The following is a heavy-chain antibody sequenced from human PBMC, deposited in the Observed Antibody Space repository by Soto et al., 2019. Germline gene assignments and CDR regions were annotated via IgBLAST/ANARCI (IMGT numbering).Heavy chain of an antibody. CDR1: GGTFSSYT. Sequence: QVQLVQSGAEVKKPGSSVKVSCKASGGTFSSYTISWVRQAPGQGLEWMGRIIPILGIANYAQKFQGRVTITADKPTSTAYMELSSLRSEDTAVYYCARYYGSGSPSYYYYGMDVWGQGTTVTVSS. V-gene: IGHV1-69*02. CDR2: IIPILGIA. J-gene: IGHJ6*02. CDR3: ARYYGSGSPSYYYYGMDV. D-gene: IGHD3-10*01.